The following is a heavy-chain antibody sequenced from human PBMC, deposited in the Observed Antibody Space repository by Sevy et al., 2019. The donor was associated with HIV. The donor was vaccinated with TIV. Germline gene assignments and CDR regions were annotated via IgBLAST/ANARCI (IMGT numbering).Heavy chain of an antibody. CDR3: AREFTGTTTDWFDP. V-gene: IGHV4-61*02. D-gene: IGHD3-10*01. CDR1: GVSITSSLYY. J-gene: IGHJ5*02. Sequence: SETLSLTCTVSGVSITSSLYYWSWIRQPAGKGPEWIGRIYVSDSTNYNPSLKSRVTMSIDTSKNQFSLNLTSVTAADTAVYYCAREFTGTTTDWFDPWGQGILVTVSS. CDR2: IYVSDST.